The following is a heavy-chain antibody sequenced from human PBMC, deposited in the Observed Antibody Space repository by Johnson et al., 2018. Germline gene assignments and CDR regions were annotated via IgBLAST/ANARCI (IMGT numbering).Heavy chain of an antibody. V-gene: IGHV3-30*03. CDR2: ISQDGRSK. CDR1: ELTFSSYE. J-gene: IGHJ6*04. CDR3: ATGGYRRSGPPDV. D-gene: IGHD3-3*01. Sequence: QLVESGGGVVQPKRSLRLYCAASELTFSSYELHWVRQAPGTGLEWMAVISQDGRSKYYADSVKGRITISRDNSKKTLYVQMTSLRPEDTAVYYCATGGYRRSGPPDVWGKGTTVTVSS.